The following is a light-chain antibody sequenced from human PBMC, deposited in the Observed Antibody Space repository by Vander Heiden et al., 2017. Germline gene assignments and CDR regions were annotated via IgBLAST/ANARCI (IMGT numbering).Light chain of an antibody. J-gene: IGKJ4*01. CDR3: QQRSNWPPLT. CDR2: DAS. Sequence: DILLTQSPATLSLAPGERATLSCRASQSISNYLAWYQQKPGQAPRLLIYDASNRATGMPARFSGRGSGTDFTLTISSLEPEDFAVYYCQQRSNWPPLTFGGGTKVEIK. CDR1: QSISNY. V-gene: IGKV3-11*01.